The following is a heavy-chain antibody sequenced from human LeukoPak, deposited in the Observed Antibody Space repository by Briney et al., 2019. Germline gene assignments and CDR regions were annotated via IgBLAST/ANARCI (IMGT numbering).Heavy chain of an antibody. CDR1: GYTSSDYG. Sequence: VASVKVSCKSSGYTSSDYGISWMRQAPGQGLEWMGWISTNNGNTNYAQQFQGRVTMTTDTSTSTAYMELGSLKSDDTAVYYCARDVPGSIGTTARFDPWGQGTLVTVSS. D-gene: IGHD1-1*01. CDR3: ARDVPGSIGTTARFDP. CDR2: ISTNNGNT. V-gene: IGHV1-18*01. J-gene: IGHJ5*02.